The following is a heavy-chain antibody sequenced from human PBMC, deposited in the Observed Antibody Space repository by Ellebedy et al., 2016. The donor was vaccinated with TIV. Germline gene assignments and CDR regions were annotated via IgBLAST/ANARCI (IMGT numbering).Heavy chain of an antibody. CDR3: ARDVVPDSSGSYYYGMDV. J-gene: IGHJ6*02. CDR2: IYSSGDT. V-gene: IGHV4-30-4*01. Sequence: SETLSLTCTVSGGSISGGYSYWAWIRQPPGTGLEWIGYIYSSGDTYYNPSLKSRVSISVDTSENQFSLNLRSVTAADTAVYYCARDVVPDSSGSYYYGMDVWGQGTTVIVSS. CDR1: GGSISGGYSY. D-gene: IGHD3-22*01.